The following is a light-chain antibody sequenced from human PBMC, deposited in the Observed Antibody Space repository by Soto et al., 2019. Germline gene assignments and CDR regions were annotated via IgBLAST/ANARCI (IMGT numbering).Light chain of an antibody. CDR3: PQYGTSYT. Sequence: EIVLTQSPGTLSLSPGERATLSCRASQSVGSNYLAWYQQKPGQAPRLLIYGASSRATGIPDRFSGSGSGTDFTLTITRLEPEDFAVYYCPQYGTSYTFGQGTKLEIE. J-gene: IGKJ2*01. V-gene: IGKV3-20*01. CDR1: QSVGSNY. CDR2: GAS.